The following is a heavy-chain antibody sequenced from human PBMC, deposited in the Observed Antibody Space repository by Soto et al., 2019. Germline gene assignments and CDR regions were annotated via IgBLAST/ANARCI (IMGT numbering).Heavy chain of an antibody. CDR3: ARRHLAVAVSPWFDP. V-gene: IGHV2-26*01. CDR2: IDSSGEK. CDR1: GLSITDSEMG. J-gene: IGHJ5*02. Sequence: QVTLKESGPVLVKPTETLTLRCTVSGLSITDSEMGVSWIRQPPGQPLEWLAHIDSSGEKSYRTFLKSRLAISKDTSQSQIVITMTNMDPADTATYYCARRHLAVAVSPWFDPWGQGIPVTVSS. D-gene: IGHD6-19*01.